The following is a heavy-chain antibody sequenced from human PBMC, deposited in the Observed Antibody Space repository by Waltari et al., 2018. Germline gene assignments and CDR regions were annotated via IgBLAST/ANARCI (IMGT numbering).Heavy chain of an antibody. CDR3: ARTVGDVDSAEWRAFDL. D-gene: IGHD1-26*01. J-gene: IGHJ4*02. CDR1: GYTFNAYF. CDR2: IKPNYSAT. Sequence: QVHLVQSGAEVRKPGASVKVSCKSSGYTFNAYFIHWLRQAPGQGLRWKGWIKPNYSATNYGHKFQDWGTLVRETSITTVLRELRNVKSDDTAGYYCARTVGDVDSAEWRAFDLWGQGTLVTVSS. V-gene: IGHV1-2*04.